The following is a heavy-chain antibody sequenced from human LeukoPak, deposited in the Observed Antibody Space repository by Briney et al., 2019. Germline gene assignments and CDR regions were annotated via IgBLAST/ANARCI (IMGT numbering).Heavy chain of an antibody. CDR2: ISGNGATT. Sequence: QPGGSLRLSCAASGFTFSNYAMSWVRQAPGKGLEWVSTISGNGATTYYADSVKGRFTISRDNSKNTLYLQMNSLRAEDTAVYYCAKGPTARIMTGGYYYMDVWGKGTTVTVSS. V-gene: IGHV3-23*01. J-gene: IGHJ6*03. CDR1: GFTFSNYA. D-gene: IGHD3-9*01. CDR3: AKGPTARIMTGGYYYMDV.